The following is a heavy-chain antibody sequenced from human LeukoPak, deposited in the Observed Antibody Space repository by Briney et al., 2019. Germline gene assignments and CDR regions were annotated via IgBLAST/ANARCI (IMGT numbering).Heavy chain of an antibody. CDR3: AKDQGSGLGSYSWGYFDY. CDR2: ISSSGGST. V-gene: IGHV3-23*01. J-gene: IGHJ4*02. CDR1: GFTFSNYA. D-gene: IGHD3-10*01. Sequence: PGGSLRLSCAASGFTFSNYAMSWVRQAPGEGLEWVSGISSSGGSTVYADSVKGRFTISRDNFKNTVFLQMSSLRAGDTAVYYCAKDQGSGLGSYSWGYFDYWGRGTLVTVSS.